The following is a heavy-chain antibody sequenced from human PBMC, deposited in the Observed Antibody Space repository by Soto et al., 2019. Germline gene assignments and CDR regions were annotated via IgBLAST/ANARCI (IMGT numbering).Heavy chain of an antibody. D-gene: IGHD5-12*01. CDR2: INYDATEK. Sequence: GGSLRLSCATSGFRFDDAHMTWVRLAPGEGPEWVANINYDATEKEYADSVKGRFTISRDNTQRSVFLQMNSLRAEDTAVYYCAWGKGWLRFTSPSHWGQGTLVTVSS. CDR3: AWGKGWLRFTSPSH. CDR1: GFRFDDAH. J-gene: IGHJ4*02. V-gene: IGHV3-7*03.